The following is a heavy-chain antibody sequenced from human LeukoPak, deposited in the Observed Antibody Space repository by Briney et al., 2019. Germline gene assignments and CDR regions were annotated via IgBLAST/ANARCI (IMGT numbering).Heavy chain of an antibody. CDR3: ARCTASCYANAFDV. J-gene: IGHJ3*01. CDR2: INGGGDDT. V-gene: IGHV3-23*01. D-gene: IGHD2-2*01. Sequence: GGSLRLSCATSGFTFKNNAMTWVRQAPGKGLEWVSAINGGGDDTEYADSVKGRFTISRANSKNTLYLQMNSLRPEDTAVYYCARCTASCYANAFDVWGQGTLLTVSS. CDR1: GFTFKNNA.